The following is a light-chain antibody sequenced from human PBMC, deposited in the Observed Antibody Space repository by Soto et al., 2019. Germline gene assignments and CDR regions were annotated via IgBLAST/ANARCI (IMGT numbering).Light chain of an antibody. CDR3: MQALQTPLT. Sequence: DIVMTQSPLSLPVTPGEPASISCRSSQSLVHSNGYNYLDWYLQKPGQSPQLLIYLGSNRASGVPDRFSGSGSGTEFTLKISRVEAEDVGVYYCMQALQTPLTLGPGTKVDIK. CDR1: QSLVHSNGYNY. CDR2: LGS. V-gene: IGKV2-28*01. J-gene: IGKJ3*01.